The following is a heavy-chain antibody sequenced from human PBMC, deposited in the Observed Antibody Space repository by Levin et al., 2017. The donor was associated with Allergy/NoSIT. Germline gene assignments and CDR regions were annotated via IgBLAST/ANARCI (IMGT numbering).Heavy chain of an antibody. D-gene: IGHD3-10*01. CDR2: IYHSGST. J-gene: IGHJ4*02. CDR1: GGSISSGGYS. CDR3: ARGGGSGTFDY. Sequence: KASETLSLTCAVSGGSISSGGYSWSWIRQPPGKGLEWIGYIYHSGSTYYNPSLKSRVTISVDRSKNQFSLKLSSVTAADTAVYYCARGGGSGTFDYWGQGTLVTVSS. V-gene: IGHV4-30-2*01.